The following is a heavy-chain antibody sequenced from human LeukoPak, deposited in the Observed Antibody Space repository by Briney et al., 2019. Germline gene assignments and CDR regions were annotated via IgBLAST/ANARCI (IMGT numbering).Heavy chain of an antibody. J-gene: IGHJ4*02. CDR3: AKDSNPMARDYSDY. D-gene: IGHD3-10*01. Sequence: GGSLRLSCAASGFTFSSYGMHWVRQAPGKGLEWVAVIWYDGSNKYYADSVKGRFTISRDNSKNTLYLQMNSLRAEDTAVYYCAKDSNPMARDYSDYWGQGTLVTVSS. CDR1: GFTFSSYG. CDR2: IWYDGSNK. V-gene: IGHV3-33*06.